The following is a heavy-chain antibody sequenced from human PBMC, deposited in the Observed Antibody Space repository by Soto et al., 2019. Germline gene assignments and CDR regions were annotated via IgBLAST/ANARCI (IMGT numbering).Heavy chain of an antibody. D-gene: IGHD4-4*01. CDR3: ARKHSLDYIRWGLDP. J-gene: IGHJ5*02. CDR2: INPKSDDT. CDR1: GYSFTDYH. Sequence: QVQLVQSGAEVKKPGASVKVSCKASGYSFTDYHIHWVRQAPGQGLEWLGRINPKSDDTNYAQKFQGRVTMTRDTSIDTAYLELTGLTSDDTATYYCARKHSLDYIRWGLDPWGQGTLVTVSS. V-gene: IGHV1-2*06.